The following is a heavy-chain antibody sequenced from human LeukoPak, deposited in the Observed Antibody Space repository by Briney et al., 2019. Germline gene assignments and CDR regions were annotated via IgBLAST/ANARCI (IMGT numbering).Heavy chain of an antibody. CDR3: ARDLRYSSGWSASGMDV. D-gene: IGHD6-19*01. CDR2: MNPNSGNT. V-gene: IGHV1-8*03. Sequence: ASVKVSCKASGYTFTGYYMHWVRQAPGQGLEWMGWMNPNSGNTGYAQKFQGRVTITRNTSISTAYMDLRSLRSDDTAVYYCARDLRYSSGWSASGMDVWGKGTTVTISS. J-gene: IGHJ6*03. CDR1: GYTFTGYY.